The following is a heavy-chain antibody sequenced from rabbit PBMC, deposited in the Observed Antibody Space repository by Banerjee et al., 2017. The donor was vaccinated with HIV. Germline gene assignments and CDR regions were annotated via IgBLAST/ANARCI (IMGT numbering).Heavy chain of an antibody. CDR2: ITYGGSA. D-gene: IGHD4-1*01. CDR1: GFDFSSYG. J-gene: IGHJ4*01. Sequence: QEQLKESGGGLVQPGGSLKLSCKASGFDFSSYGVSWVRQATGKGLEWIGYITYGGSAYYASWVNGRFTISKTSSTTVTLQMTSLTAADTATYFCARDLAGVIGWNFNLWGPGTLVTVS. V-gene: IGHV1S39*01. CDR3: ARDLAGVIGWNFNL.